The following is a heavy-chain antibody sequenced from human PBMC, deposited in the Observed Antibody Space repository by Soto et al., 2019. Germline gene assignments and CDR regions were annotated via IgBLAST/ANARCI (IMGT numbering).Heavy chain of an antibody. V-gene: IGHV1-24*01. D-gene: IGHD1-26*01. CDR3: AIELGRCNQFVH. CDR2: LDLKNGET. J-gene: IGHJ4*02. CDR1: GYDITKSS. Sequence: ACVLVSCGGAGYDITKSSIRCVRKSSGEGLEWMGGLDLKNGETIYAQNFQGRVTMTEDSSTDTPYMELSRLESEHTASYVCAIELGRCNQFVHCGQGT.